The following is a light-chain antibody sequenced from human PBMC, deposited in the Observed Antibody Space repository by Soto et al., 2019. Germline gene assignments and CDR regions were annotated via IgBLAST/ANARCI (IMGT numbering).Light chain of an antibody. V-gene: IGLV2-14*01. CDR2: EVS. CDR3: SSYTNINTLI. J-gene: IGLJ2*01. CDR1: SSDIGTYDY. Sequence: QSALTQPRSVSGSPGQSVTISCTGTSSDIGTYDYVSWYQQHPGKAPKLMIYEVSNRPSGVSNRFSGSKSGNTASLTISGLQAADEADYYCSSYTNINTLIFGGGTQLTVL.